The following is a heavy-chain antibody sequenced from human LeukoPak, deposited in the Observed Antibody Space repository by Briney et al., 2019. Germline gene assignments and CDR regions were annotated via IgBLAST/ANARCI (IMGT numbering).Heavy chain of an antibody. CDR3: ARLSYSYYYYGMDV. Sequence: SETLSLTCTVSGGSISSYYWSWVRQPPGKGLEWIGYIYYSGSTNYNPSLKSRVTISVDTSKNQFSLKLSSVTAADTAVYYCARLSYSYYYYGMDVWGQGTTVTVSS. J-gene: IGHJ6*02. D-gene: IGHD1-26*01. V-gene: IGHV4-59*08. CDR1: GGSISSYY. CDR2: IYYSGST.